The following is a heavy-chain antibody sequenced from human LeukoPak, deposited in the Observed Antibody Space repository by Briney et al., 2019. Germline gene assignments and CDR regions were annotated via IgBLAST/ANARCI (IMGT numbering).Heavy chain of an antibody. J-gene: IGHJ6*02. V-gene: IGHV1-69*04. D-gene: IGHD4-17*01. Sequence: SVKVSCKASGGTFSSYAISWVRQAPGQGLEWMGRIIPILGIANYAQKFQGRVTITADKSTSTAYMELSSLRSEDTAVYYCARENHDYGDYEDYYYGMDVWGQGTSVTVSS. CDR1: GGTFSSYA. CDR3: ARENHDYGDYEDYYYGMDV. CDR2: IIPILGIA.